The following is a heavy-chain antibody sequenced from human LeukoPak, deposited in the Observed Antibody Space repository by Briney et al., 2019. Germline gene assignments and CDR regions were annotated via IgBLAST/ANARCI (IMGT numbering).Heavy chain of an antibody. CDR2: ISGSGGST. CDR3: AKVEYSSNIPQH. J-gene: IGHJ1*01. CDR1: GFTFSGSA. V-gene: IGHV3-23*01. D-gene: IGHD6-6*01. Sequence: GGSLRLSCAASGFTFSGSAMSWVRQAPGKGLEWVSSISGSGGSTYYADSVKGRFTISRDNSKNTQYLQMNSLRAEDTAVYYCAKVEYSSNIPQHWGQGTLVTVSS.